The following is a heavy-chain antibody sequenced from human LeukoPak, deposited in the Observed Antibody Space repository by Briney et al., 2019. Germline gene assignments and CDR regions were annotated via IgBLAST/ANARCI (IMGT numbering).Heavy chain of an antibody. CDR2: ISGSGGST. CDR3: AKVEYSSNIPQH. J-gene: IGHJ1*01. CDR1: GFTFSGSA. V-gene: IGHV3-23*01. D-gene: IGHD6-6*01. Sequence: GGSLRLSCAASGFTFSGSAMSWVRQAPGKGLEWVSSISGSGGSTYYADSVKGRFTISRDNSKNTQYLQMNSLRAEDTAVYYCAKVEYSSNIPQHWGQGTLVTVSS.